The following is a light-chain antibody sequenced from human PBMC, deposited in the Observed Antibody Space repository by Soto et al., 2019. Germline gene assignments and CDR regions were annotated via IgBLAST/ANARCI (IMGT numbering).Light chain of an antibody. CDR2: WAS. V-gene: IGKV4-1*01. Sequence: VMLPFPPAPPASLAERATIHFRSSQPVLYNCNNKNYLACYQQHPRQPPKALICWASTRESGVPDRFSGSWSGTDFTLTISRLQADYVAVYCCQQYYSTPLTFGEGTKVDIK. CDR3: QQYYSTPLT. CDR1: QPVLYNCNNKNY. J-gene: IGKJ1*01.